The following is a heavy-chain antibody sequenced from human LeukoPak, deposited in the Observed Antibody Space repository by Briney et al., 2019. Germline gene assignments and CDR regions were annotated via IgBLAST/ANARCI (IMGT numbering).Heavy chain of an antibody. CDR3: AGSLGYSSSWPIYYYYYYMDV. Sequence: GGSLRLSCAASGFTFSSYAMSWVCQAPGKGLEWVSAISGSGGSTYYADSVKGRFTISRDNSKNTLYLQMNSLRAEDTAVYYCAGSLGYSSSWPIYYYYYYMDVWGKGTTVTVSS. D-gene: IGHD6-13*01. CDR2: ISGSGGST. J-gene: IGHJ6*03. CDR1: GFTFSSYA. V-gene: IGHV3-23*01.